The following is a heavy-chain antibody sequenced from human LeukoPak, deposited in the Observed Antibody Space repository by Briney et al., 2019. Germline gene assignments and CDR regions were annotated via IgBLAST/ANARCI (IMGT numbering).Heavy chain of an antibody. CDR2: ISSRSSYI. Sequence: GGSLRLSCAASGFTFSNYWMNWVRQAPGKGLEWVSSISSRSSYIYSADSVKGRFTISRDNAKNSLYLQMNSLRAEDTAVYYCARDRCSGGSWYGFSRWGKGTLVT. V-gene: IGHV3-21*01. CDR1: GFTFSNYW. D-gene: IGHD2-15*01. J-gene: IGHJ4*02. CDR3: ARDRCSGGSWYGFSR.